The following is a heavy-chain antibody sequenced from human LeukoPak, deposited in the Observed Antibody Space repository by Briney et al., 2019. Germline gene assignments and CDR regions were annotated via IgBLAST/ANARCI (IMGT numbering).Heavy chain of an antibody. CDR3: ARGPYDVLAASYKWTPDY. J-gene: IGHJ4*02. V-gene: IGHV3-21*01. D-gene: IGHD3-9*01. CDR1: GFTFNTFN. Sequence: GGSLRLSCAASGFTFNTFNMNWVRQAPGKGLEWVSSITSGGDYIYYADSVKGRFTTSRDNAKNSLSLQLNSLRVEDTAVYYCARGPYDVLAASYKWTPDYWDQGTLVTVSS. CDR2: ITSGGDYI.